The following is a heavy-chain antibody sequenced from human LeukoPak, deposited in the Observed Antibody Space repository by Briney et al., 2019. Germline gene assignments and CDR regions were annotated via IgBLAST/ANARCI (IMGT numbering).Heavy chain of an antibody. J-gene: IGHJ4*02. CDR1: RYAFSSYW. Sequence: GESLKISCKGYRYAFSSYWIGWVRQMPGKGLEWMGIIYPGDSDTRYSPSFQGQVTISADKSISTAYLQWSSLKASDTAMYYCARAPTLYCSGGSCLDYWGQGTLVTASS. CDR3: ARAPTLYCSGGSCLDY. V-gene: IGHV5-51*01. CDR2: IYPGDSDT. D-gene: IGHD2-15*01.